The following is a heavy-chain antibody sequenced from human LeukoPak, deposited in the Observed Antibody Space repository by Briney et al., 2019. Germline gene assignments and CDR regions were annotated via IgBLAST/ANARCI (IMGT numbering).Heavy chain of an antibody. D-gene: IGHD1-26*01. CDR3: TTAAPGSGRYQPGY. CDR2: IKSKTDGGTT. CDR1: GFTFSNAW. J-gene: IGHJ4*02. V-gene: IGHV3-15*01. Sequence: GGSLRLSCAASGFTFSNAWMSWVRQAPGKGLEWVGSIKSKTDGGTTDYAAPVKGRFTISRDDSKNTLYLQMNSLKTEDTAVYYCTTAAPGSGRYQPGYWGQGTLVTVSS.